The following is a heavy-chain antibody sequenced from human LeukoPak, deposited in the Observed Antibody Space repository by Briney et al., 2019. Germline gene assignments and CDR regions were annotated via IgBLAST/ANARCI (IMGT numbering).Heavy chain of an antibody. Sequence: GGSLRLSCAASGFTFSSYRMNWVRQAPGKGLEWVSSISSSSSYIYYADSVKGRFTISRDNAKNSLYLQMNSLRAEDTAVYYCARDRTGTTFDYWGQGTLVTVSS. V-gene: IGHV3-21*01. CDR3: ARDRTGTTFDY. D-gene: IGHD1-1*01. J-gene: IGHJ4*02. CDR1: GFTFSSYR. CDR2: ISSSSSYI.